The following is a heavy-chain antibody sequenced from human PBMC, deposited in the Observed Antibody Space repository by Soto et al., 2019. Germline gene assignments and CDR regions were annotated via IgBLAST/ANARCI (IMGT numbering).Heavy chain of an antibody. V-gene: IGHV3-9*01. D-gene: IGHD3-3*01. CDR2: ITWNSGTI. Sequence: EVQLVESGGGLVQPGRSLRLSCAASGFTFDDYAMHWVRQAPGRGLEWVSRITWNSGTIGYADSVKGRFTISRDNAKNSLYLQMYSLRAAYTVFYYCTKSWRLYYMDVWCKGTTVTVSS. CDR3: TKSWRLYYMDV. CDR1: GFTFDDYA. J-gene: IGHJ6*03.